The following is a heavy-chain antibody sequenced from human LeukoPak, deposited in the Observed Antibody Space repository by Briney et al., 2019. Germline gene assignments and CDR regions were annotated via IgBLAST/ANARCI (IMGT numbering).Heavy chain of an antibody. Sequence: PGGSLRLSCEASVFTFSSYGMNWVRQAPGKGLEWVSYISTTSSTIYYADSVKGRFTMSRDNAKNSLYLQMDSLRDEDTAVYYCARDSGIAVAPANWGQGTLVTVSS. J-gene: IGHJ4*02. V-gene: IGHV3-48*02. CDR3: ARDSGIAVAPAN. D-gene: IGHD6-19*01. CDR1: VFTFSSYG. CDR2: ISTTSSTI.